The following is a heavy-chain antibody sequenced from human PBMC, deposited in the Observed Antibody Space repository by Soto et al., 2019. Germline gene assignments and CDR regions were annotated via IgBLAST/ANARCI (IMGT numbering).Heavy chain of an antibody. V-gene: IGHV4-61*01. D-gene: IGHD6-19*01. CDR3: VREDISGTYYFDA. CDR1: RGSVSSQTHF. Sequence: QVQLQESGPGLLKPSETLTLTCTVTRGSVSSQTHFWTWIRQPPGKGLELIGYKYYSGISNYNPSLQSRVTISVDTSKNQFSLRLTSVTAADTAVYYCVREDISGTYYFDAWGQGALVTVSS. CDR2: KYYSGIS. J-gene: IGHJ4*02.